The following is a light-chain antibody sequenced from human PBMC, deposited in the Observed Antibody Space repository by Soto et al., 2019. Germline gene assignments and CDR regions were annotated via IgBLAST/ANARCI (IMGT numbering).Light chain of an antibody. V-gene: IGKV1-5*01. CDR3: QQYNSLF. CDR2: DAS. CDR1: QSISSW. Sequence: DIQMTQSPSTLSASVGDRVTITCRASQSISSWLAWYQQKPGKAPKLLIYDASSLESGVPSRFSGSGSGTEFTLTISSLQPDDFATYYCQQYNSLFFGQGTKLEIK. J-gene: IGKJ2*01.